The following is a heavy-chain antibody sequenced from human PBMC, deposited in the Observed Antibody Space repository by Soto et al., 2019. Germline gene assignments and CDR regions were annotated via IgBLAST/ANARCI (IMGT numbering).Heavy chain of an antibody. D-gene: IGHD2-2*01. CDR1: GFIFSSYA. Sequence: GGSLRLSCAASGFIFSSYAMSWVRQAPGKGLEWVSAISGSGGSTYYADSVKGRFTISRDNAKNTLYLQMNSLRAEDTAVYYCARAGLGYCTSTSCHPGFDIWGQGTMVTVSS. CDR3: ARAGLGYCTSTSCHPGFDI. V-gene: IGHV3-23*01. CDR2: ISGSGGST. J-gene: IGHJ3*02.